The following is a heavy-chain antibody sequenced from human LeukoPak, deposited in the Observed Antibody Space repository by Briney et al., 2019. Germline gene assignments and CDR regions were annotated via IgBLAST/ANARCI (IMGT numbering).Heavy chain of an antibody. V-gene: IGHV4-39*01. CDR3: ARPDTPINYYDSSGPGTYDI. CDR2: IYYSGST. D-gene: IGHD3-22*01. J-gene: IGHJ3*02. Sequence: SETLSLTCTVSGGSISSSSYYWGWIRQPPGKGLEWIGSIYYSGSTYYNPSLKSRVTISVDTSKNQFSLKLSSVTAADTAVYYCARPDTPINYYDSSGPGTYDIWGQGTMVTVSS. CDR1: GGSISSSSYY.